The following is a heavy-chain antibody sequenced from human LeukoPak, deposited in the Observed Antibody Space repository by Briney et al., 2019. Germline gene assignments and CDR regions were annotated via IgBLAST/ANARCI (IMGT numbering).Heavy chain of an antibody. V-gene: IGHV3-7*02. CDR2: IKQDGSEK. D-gene: IGHD3-3*01. CDR3: ARGGGMVNLNY. Sequence: RPGGSLRLSCAASGFTFSNYWMSWVRQAPGKGLEWVAKIKQDGSEKYYVDSVKGRFTISRDNAKNSLYLQMTSLRAEDTAIYYCARGGGMVNLNYWGQGTLVTVSS. J-gene: IGHJ4*02. CDR1: GFTFSNYW.